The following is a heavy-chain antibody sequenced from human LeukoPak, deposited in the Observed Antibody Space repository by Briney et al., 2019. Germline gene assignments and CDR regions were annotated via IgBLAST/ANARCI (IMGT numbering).Heavy chain of an antibody. CDR2: IYDSGST. CDR1: GGSTSSYY. V-gene: IGHV4-59*01. J-gene: IGHJ4*02. D-gene: IGHD6-6*01. CDR3: APYSSSSDY. Sequence: PSETLSLTCTVSGGSTSSYYWSWIRQPPGKGLEWIGFIYDSGSTYYNPSLKSRVTISVDTSKNQFSLKLTSVTAADTAMYYCAPYSSSSDYWGQGTLVTVSS.